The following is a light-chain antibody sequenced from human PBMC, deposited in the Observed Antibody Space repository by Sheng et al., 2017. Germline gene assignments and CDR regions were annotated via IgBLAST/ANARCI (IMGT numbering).Light chain of an antibody. Sequence: EIVMTQSPATLSVSPGERATLSCRASQSVSSNLAWYQQKPGQAPRLLIYGASTRATGIPARFSGSGSGTDFTFTISSLQPEDIATYYCQQYDSLPYTFGQGTKLQI. J-gene: IGKJ2*01. CDR3: QQYDSLPYT. V-gene: IGKV3-15*01. CDR1: QSVSSN. CDR2: GAS.